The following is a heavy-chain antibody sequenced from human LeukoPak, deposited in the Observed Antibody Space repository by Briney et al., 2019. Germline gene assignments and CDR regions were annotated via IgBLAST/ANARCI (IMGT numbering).Heavy chain of an antibody. D-gene: IGHD1-1*01. CDR2: IYYSGST. CDR3: ARGQRGRDYFDY. CDR1: GGSISSSSYY. V-gene: IGHV4-39*07. Sequence: SETLSLTCTVSGGSISSSSYYWGWIRQPPGKGLEWIGNIYYSGSTYYNPSLKSRVTISVDTSNNQFSLKLSSVTAADTAVYYCARGQRGRDYFDYWGQGALVTVSS. J-gene: IGHJ4*02.